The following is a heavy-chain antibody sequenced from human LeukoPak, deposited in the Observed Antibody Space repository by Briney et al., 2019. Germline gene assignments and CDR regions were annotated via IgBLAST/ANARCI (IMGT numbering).Heavy chain of an antibody. CDR3: ARDPGWRRAEYFQH. D-gene: IGHD6-19*01. V-gene: IGHV1-18*01. J-gene: IGHJ1*01. Sequence: ASVKVSCEASGGTFSSYAISWVRQAPGQGLEWMGWISAYNCNTNYAQKLQGRVTMTTDTSTSTAYMELRSLRSDDTAVYYCARDPGWRRAEYFQHWGQGTLVTVSS. CDR2: ISAYNCNT. CDR1: GGTFSSYA.